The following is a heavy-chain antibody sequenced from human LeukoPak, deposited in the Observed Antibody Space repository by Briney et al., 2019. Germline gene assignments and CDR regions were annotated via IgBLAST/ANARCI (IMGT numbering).Heavy chain of an antibody. CDR1: GFTFSSYA. J-gene: IGHJ5*02. CDR3: AKDPRYCSGGSCYRWFDP. Sequence: PGGSLRLSCAASGFTFSSYAMSWVRQAPGKGLEWVSAISGSGGSTYYADSVKGRFTISRDNSKNTLYLQMNGLRAEDTAVYYCAKDPRYCSGGSCYRWFDPWGQGTLVTVSS. V-gene: IGHV3-23*01. D-gene: IGHD2-15*01. CDR2: ISGSGGST.